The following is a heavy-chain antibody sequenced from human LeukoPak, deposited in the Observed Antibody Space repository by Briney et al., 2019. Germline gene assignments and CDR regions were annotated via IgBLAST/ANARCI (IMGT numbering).Heavy chain of an antibody. J-gene: IGHJ3*02. Sequence: GGSLRLSCAASGFTFSSYSMNWVRQAPGKGLEWVSSISSSSSYIYYADSVKGRFTISRDNAKNSLYLQMNSLGAEDTAVYYCARDRPRYYYDSSGSKPDAFDIWGQGTMVTVSS. V-gene: IGHV3-21*01. CDR2: ISSSSSYI. CDR3: ARDRPRYYYDSSGSKPDAFDI. CDR1: GFTFSSYS. D-gene: IGHD3-22*01.